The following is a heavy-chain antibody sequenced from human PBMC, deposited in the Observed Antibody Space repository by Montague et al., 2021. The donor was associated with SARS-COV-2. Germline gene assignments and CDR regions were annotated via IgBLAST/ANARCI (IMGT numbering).Heavy chain of an antibody. D-gene: IGHD2-21*01. CDR3: ARDGGYYT. V-gene: IGHV4-31*03. Sequence: TLSLTCTVSGGSIAKSNYYWTWIRQHPGKGLEWIGYIFYTGSTYYNPSLKSRLTMSVDTSKNQFSLKLNSAAAADTAVYYCARDGGYYTWGQGTLVTVSP. CDR1: GGSIAKSNYY. CDR2: IFYTGST. J-gene: IGHJ5*02.